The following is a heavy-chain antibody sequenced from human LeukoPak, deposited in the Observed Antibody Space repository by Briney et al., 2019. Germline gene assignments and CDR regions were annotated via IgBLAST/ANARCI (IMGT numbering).Heavy chain of an antibody. D-gene: IGHD3-3*01. Sequence: SETLSLTCTVPGGSISSYYWSWIRQPAGKGLEWIGRIYTSGSTNYNPSLKSRVTMSVDTSKNQFSLKLSSVTAADTAVYYCARGPRYDFWSGPLDYGMDVWGQGTTVTVSS. V-gene: IGHV4-4*07. CDR3: ARGPRYDFWSGPLDYGMDV. CDR2: IYTSGST. J-gene: IGHJ6*02. CDR1: GGSISSYY.